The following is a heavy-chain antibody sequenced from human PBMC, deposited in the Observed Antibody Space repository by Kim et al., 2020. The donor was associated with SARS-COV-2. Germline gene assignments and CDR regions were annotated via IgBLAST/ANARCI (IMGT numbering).Heavy chain of an antibody. CDR2: IYYSGST. J-gene: IGHJ6*02. CDR3: ARDGSTSDYYGMDV. D-gene: IGHD1-26*01. CDR1: GGSISSYY. Sequence: SETLSLTCTVSGGSISSYYWSWIRQPPGKGLEWIGSIYYSGSTNYNPSLKSRVTISVDTSKNQFSLKLSSVTAADTAVYYCARDGSTSDYYGMDVWGQGTTVTVSS. V-gene: IGHV4-59*01.